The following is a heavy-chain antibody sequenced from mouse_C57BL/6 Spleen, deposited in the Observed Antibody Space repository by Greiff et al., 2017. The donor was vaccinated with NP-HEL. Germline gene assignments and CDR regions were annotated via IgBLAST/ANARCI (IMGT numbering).Heavy chain of an antibody. D-gene: IGHD2-1*01. V-gene: IGHV1-64*01. CDR3: ARDYGNFCDY. J-gene: IGHJ2*01. CDR1: GYTFTSYW. Sequence: QVQLQQSGAELVKPGASVKLSCKASGYTFTSYWMHWVKQRPGQGLEWIGMIHPNSGSTNYNEKFKSKATLTVDKSSSTAYMQLSSLTSEDSAVYYCARDYGNFCDYWGQGTTLTVSS. CDR2: IHPNSGST.